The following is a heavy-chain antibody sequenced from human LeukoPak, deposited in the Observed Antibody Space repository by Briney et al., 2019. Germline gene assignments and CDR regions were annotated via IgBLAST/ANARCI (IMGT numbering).Heavy chain of an antibody. Sequence: ASVKVSCKASGYTFTSYDINWGRQATGQGLEWRGWMNPNSGNTGYAQKFQGRVTMTRNTSISTAYMELSSLTSEDTAVYYCARQDVVRGVRPFYWFDPWGQGTLVTVSS. D-gene: IGHD3-10*01. V-gene: IGHV1-8*01. CDR1: GYTFTSYD. CDR3: ARQDVVRGVRPFYWFDP. J-gene: IGHJ5*02. CDR2: MNPNSGNT.